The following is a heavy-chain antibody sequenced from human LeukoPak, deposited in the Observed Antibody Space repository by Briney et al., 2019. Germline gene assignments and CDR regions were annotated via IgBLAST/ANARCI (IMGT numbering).Heavy chain of an antibody. CDR3: ASGYASGTYVSVS. D-gene: IGHD3-10*01. J-gene: IGHJ5*02. CDR2: ISGSGSHP. Sequence: GGSLRLSCAASGFIFSNYAMTWVRQAPGKGLEWVSAISGSGSHPFYADSVTGRFTISRDNSNDMVYLHMSSLRAEDTAVYYCASGYASGTYVSVSWGQGTLVTASS. CDR1: GFIFSNYA. V-gene: IGHV3-23*01.